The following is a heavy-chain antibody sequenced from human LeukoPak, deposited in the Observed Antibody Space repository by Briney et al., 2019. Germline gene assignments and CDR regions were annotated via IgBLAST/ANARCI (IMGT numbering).Heavy chain of an antibody. Sequence: TSVKVSCKASGYTFTSYDISWVRQAPGQGLEWMGWISAYNGNTNYAQKLQGRVAMTTDTSTSTAYMELRSLRSDDTAVYYCARDRYDILTMFDYWGQGTLVTVSS. V-gene: IGHV1-18*01. J-gene: IGHJ4*02. CDR3: ARDRYDILTMFDY. CDR1: GYTFTSYD. D-gene: IGHD3-9*01. CDR2: ISAYNGNT.